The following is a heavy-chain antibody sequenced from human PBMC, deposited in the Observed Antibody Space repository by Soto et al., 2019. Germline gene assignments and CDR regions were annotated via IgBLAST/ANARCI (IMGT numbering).Heavy chain of an antibody. J-gene: IGHJ4*02. CDR2: IYYSGTT. D-gene: IGHD6-19*01. Sequence: SGTLSLTCTVSGGSISSGGYYWSWIRQHPGKGLEWIGSIYYSGTTYYNPSLKSRVTISVDTSKNQFSLKLSSVTAADTAVYYCASGWLVDYWGQGTLVTVSS. CDR3: ASGWLVDY. V-gene: IGHV4-39*01. CDR1: GGSISSGGYY.